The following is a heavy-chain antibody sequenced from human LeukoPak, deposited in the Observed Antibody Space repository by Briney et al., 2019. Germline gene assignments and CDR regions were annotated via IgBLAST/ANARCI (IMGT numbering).Heavy chain of an antibody. J-gene: IGHJ4*02. CDR3: ARTFSAARGSFYFDY. CDR1: GYTFTTYG. Sequence: ASVKVSCKTSGYTFTTYGVSWVRQAPGQGLEWMGWISVYNGKTKYAQKFQGRVTMTTDTSTTTAYMELGSLRSDDTAVYYRARTFSAARGSFYFDYWGQGTLVTVSS. D-gene: IGHD6-6*01. V-gene: IGHV1-18*01. CDR2: ISVYNGKT.